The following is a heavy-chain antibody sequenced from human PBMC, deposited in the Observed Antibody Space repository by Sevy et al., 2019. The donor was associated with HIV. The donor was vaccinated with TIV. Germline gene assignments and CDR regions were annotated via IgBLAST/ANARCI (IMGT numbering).Heavy chain of an antibody. CDR3: ARVVAYCTGGTCFPGYYYGMDV. Sequence: GGSLRLSCAASGFTFSSYNMNWVRQAPGKGLEWVSSIGSSSSSIYYADSVRGRFTISRDNAKNSLYLQMNSLRAEDTALYYCARVVAYCTGGTCFPGYYYGMDVWGQGTTVTVSS. D-gene: IGHD2-15*01. V-gene: IGHV3-21*01. CDR1: GFTFSSYN. J-gene: IGHJ6*02. CDR2: IGSSSSSI.